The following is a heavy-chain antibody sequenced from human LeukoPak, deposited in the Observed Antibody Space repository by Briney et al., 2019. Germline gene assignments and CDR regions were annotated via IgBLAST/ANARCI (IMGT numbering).Heavy chain of an antibody. D-gene: IGHD6-13*01. V-gene: IGHV3-7*01. CDR1: GFTFSSYS. CDR3: ARAHIAAAGAWYFDL. J-gene: IGHJ2*01. CDR2: IKQDGSGY. Sequence: PGGSLRLSCAASGFTFSSYSMSWVRQAPGKGLEWVATIKQDGSGYYYVDSVKGRFTISGDNAKNSLYLQMSNLRAEDTAVYYCARAHIAAAGAWYFDLWGRGTLVTVSS.